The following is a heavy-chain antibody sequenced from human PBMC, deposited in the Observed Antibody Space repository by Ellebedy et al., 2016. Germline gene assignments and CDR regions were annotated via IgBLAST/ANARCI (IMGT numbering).Heavy chain of an antibody. CDR1: GYTFTGYY. Sequence: ASVKVSCXASGYTFTGYYMHWVRQAPGQGLEWMGWINPNSGGTNYAQKFQGRVTMTRDTSISTAYMELSRLRSDDTAVYYCARTYDFWSGYAYWGQGTLVTVSS. V-gene: IGHV1-2*02. J-gene: IGHJ4*02. CDR3: ARTYDFWSGYAY. D-gene: IGHD3-3*01. CDR2: INPNSGGT.